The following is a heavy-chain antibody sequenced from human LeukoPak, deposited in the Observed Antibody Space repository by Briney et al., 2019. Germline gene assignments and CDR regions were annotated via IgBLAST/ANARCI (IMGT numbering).Heavy chain of an antibody. Sequence: GGSLRLSCAASVVTFSTYSMSWVRQAPGKGLEWVSYISSTSSTIYYADSVKGRFTISRDNAKNSLYLQMNSLRAEDTAVYYCSRVLLYSSSWYDYWGQGTVVTVSS. V-gene: IGHV3-48*01. D-gene: IGHD6-13*01. CDR1: VVTFSTYS. J-gene: IGHJ4*02. CDR2: ISSTSSTI. CDR3: SRVLLYSSSWYDY.